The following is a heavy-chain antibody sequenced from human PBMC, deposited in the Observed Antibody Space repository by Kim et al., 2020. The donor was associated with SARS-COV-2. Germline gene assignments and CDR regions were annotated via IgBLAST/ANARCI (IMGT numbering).Heavy chain of an antibody. Sequence: ASVKVSCKASGYTFTSYDINWVRQATGQGLEWMGWMNPNSGNTGYAQKFQGRVTMTRNTSISTAYMELSSLRSEDTAVYYCARVCPSYYDFWSGFHPKYYYYYYMDVWGKGTTVTVSS. V-gene: IGHV1-8*01. CDR2: MNPNSGNT. CDR1: GYTFTSYD. J-gene: IGHJ6*03. CDR3: ARVCPSYYDFWSGFHPKYYYYYYMDV. D-gene: IGHD3-3*01.